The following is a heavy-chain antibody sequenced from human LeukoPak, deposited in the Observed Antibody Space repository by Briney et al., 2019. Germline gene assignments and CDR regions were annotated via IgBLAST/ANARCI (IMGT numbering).Heavy chain of an antibody. D-gene: IGHD3-22*01. CDR2: INHSGST. J-gene: IGHJ6*03. Sequence: PSETLSLTCAVYGGSFSGYYWSWIRQPPGKGLEWIGEINHSGSTNYNPSLKSRVTISVDTSKNQFSLKLSSVTAADTAVYYCARVERLSSSGYYYYYYYMDVWGKGTTATVPS. CDR1: GGSFSGYY. CDR3: ARVERLSSSGYYYYYYYMDV. V-gene: IGHV4-34*01.